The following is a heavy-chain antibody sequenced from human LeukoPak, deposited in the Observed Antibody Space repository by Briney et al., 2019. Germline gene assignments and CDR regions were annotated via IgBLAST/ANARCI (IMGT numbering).Heavy chain of an antibody. CDR2: IKQDGSEK. CDR3: AKSWFGEAKLDY. Sequence: PGGSLRLSCAASGFTFSSYWMSWVRQAPGKGLEWVANIKQDGSEKYYVDSVKGRFTISRDNSKNTLYLQMNSPRAEDTAVYYCAKSWFGEAKLDYWGQGTLVTVSS. V-gene: IGHV3-7*03. D-gene: IGHD3-10*01. CDR1: GFTFSSYW. J-gene: IGHJ4*02.